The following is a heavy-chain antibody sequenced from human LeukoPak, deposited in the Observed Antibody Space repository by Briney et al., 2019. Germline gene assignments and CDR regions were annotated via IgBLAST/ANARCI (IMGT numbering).Heavy chain of an antibody. Sequence: ASVKISCKASGYTFTGYCMHWVRQAPGQGLEWMGWINPKSAGTNYAQKFQGRVTMTRDTSISTTYMELSSLRSEDTAVYYCARDRKGDYNDKYYFDYWGQGTLVTVSS. CDR1: GYTFTGYC. D-gene: IGHD3-9*01. V-gene: IGHV1-2*02. CDR2: INPKSAGT. CDR3: ARDRKGDYNDKYYFDY. J-gene: IGHJ4*02.